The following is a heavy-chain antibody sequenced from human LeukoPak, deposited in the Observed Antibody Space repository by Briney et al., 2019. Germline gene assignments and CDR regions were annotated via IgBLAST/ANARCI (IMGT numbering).Heavy chain of an antibody. Sequence: SETLSLTCTVSGGSISSYYWSWIRQPAGKGLEWIGRIYTSGSTNYNPSLKSRVTMSVDTSKNQFSLKLSSVTAADTAVYYCARTYYYDSSGYYYFDAFDIWGQGTMVTVSS. J-gene: IGHJ3*02. CDR1: GGSISSYY. CDR2: IYTSGST. V-gene: IGHV4-4*07. CDR3: ARTYYYDSSGYYYFDAFDI. D-gene: IGHD3-22*01.